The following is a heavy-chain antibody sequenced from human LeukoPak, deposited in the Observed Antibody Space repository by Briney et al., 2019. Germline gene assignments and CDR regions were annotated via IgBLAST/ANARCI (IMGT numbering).Heavy chain of an antibody. J-gene: IGHJ4*02. CDR2: IYHSGST. CDR1: GYSISSGYY. CDR3: ARHGSVAAAGFDY. Sequence: PWETLSLTCAVSGYSISSGYYWGWIRQPPGKGLEWIGSIYHSGSTYYNPSLKSRVTISVDTSKNQFSLKLSSVTAADTAVYYCARHGSVAAAGFDYWGQGTLVTVSS. D-gene: IGHD6-13*01. V-gene: IGHV4-38-2*01.